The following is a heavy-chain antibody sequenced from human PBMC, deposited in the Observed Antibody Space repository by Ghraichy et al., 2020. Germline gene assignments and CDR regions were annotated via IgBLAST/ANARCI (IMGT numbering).Heavy chain of an antibody. CDR1: GYSFTSYW. D-gene: IGHD6-13*01. V-gene: IGHV5-51*01. J-gene: IGHJ3*02. CDR3: ASALGIAAAGRAFDI. CDR2: IYPGDSDT. Sequence: GESLNISCKGSGYSFTSYWIGWVRQMPGKGLEWMGIIYPGDSDTRYSPSFQGQVTISADKSISTAYLQWSSLKASDTAMYYCASALGIAAAGRAFDIWGQGTMVTVSS.